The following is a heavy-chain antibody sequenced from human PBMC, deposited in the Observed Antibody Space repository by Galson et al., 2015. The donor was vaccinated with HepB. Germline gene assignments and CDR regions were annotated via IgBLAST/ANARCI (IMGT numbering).Heavy chain of an antibody. V-gene: IGHV3-21*01. CDR3: ARDGYSYGANAFDI. Sequence: SLRLSCAASGFTFSSYSMNWVRQAPGKGLEWVSSISSSSSYIYYADSVKGRFTISRDNAKNSLYLQMNSLRAEDTAVYYYARDGYSYGANAFDIWGQGTMVTVSS. CDR2: ISSSSSYI. CDR1: GFTFSSYS. D-gene: IGHD5-18*01. J-gene: IGHJ3*02.